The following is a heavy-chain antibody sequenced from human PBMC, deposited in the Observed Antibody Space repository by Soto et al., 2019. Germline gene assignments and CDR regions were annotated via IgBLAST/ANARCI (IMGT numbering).Heavy chain of an antibody. D-gene: IGHD6-19*01. Sequence: EVQLVESGGGRIQPGGSLRLSYAAAGFAVSSKYMTWVRQAPGKGLEWVSVIYGGGTTYYADSVKGRFTISRDTSKNTLYLQMNSLRAEDTAVYYCVQTTGWPGFDFWGQGTLVTVSS. CDR3: VQTTGWPGFDF. CDR1: GFAVSSKY. J-gene: IGHJ4*02. V-gene: IGHV3-53*01. CDR2: IYGGGTT.